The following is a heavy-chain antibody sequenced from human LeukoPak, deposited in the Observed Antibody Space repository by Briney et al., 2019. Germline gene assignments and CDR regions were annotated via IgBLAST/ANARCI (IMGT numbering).Heavy chain of an antibody. CDR3: ARDSYYGSASSHLDY. Sequence: SEPLSLTCTLSGDSMSNHYWSWIRHSPGMGLEWIGYISYNGRTSYNPSLRIRVTISGDTSKNHFSLKLSSVTAADTALYYCARDSYYGSASSHLDYWGQGTLVRVSS. J-gene: IGHJ4*02. CDR1: GDSMSNHY. D-gene: IGHD3-10*01. CDR2: ISYNGRT. V-gene: IGHV4-59*11.